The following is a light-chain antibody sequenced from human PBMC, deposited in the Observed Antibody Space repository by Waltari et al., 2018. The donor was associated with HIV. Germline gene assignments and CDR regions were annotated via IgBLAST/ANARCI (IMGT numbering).Light chain of an antibody. V-gene: IGKV1-39*01. CDR3: QQSSNLPWT. CDR2: VVS. J-gene: IGKJ1*01. Sequence: DIQMTQSPSSLSASVGDRVTITCRTSQTITNLVHWYQQKPGKAPRLLIYVVSSLSSGVPSRFSGSGSGTEFTLTITNLQPEDFAVYYCQQSSNLPWTFGQGTRVEVK. CDR1: QTITNL.